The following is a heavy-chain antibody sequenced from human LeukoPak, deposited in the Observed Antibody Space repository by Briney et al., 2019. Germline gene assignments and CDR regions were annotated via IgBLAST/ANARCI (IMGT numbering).Heavy chain of an antibody. V-gene: IGHV4-34*01. D-gene: IGHD3-22*01. CDR2: INHSGST. CDR1: GGSFSGYY. Sequence: SETLSLTCAVYGGSFSGYYWSWIRQPPGKGLEWIGEINHSGSTNYNPSLKSRVTISVDTSKNQFSLNLSSVTAADTAVYYCARGGNYFDSSAFWLAFWGQGTLVPVSS. CDR3: ARGGNYFDSSAFWLAF. J-gene: IGHJ4*02.